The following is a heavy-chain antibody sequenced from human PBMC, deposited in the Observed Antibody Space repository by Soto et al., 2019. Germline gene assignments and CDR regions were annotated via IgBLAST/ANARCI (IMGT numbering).Heavy chain of an antibody. CDR1: GVSISRYS. Sequence: GGSLRVSCPVCGVSISRYSMNWVRQGPGQRLEWISYITSDSSTIYYADSVKGLFTISRDNAKNSLFPQMNSLRDEDTATYYCASTSRKSSGPRDHDWFDPWGQGTLVTVSS. CDR2: ITSDSSTI. V-gene: IGHV3-48*02. J-gene: IGHJ5*02. D-gene: IGHD3-22*01. CDR3: ASTSRKSSGPRDHDWFDP.